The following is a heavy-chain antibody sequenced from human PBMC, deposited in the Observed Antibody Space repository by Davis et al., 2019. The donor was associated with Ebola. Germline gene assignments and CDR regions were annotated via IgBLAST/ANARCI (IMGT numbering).Heavy chain of an antibody. CDR2: ISYDGSNK. J-gene: IGHJ2*01. Sequence: GESLKISCAASGFTFSSYSMNWVRQAPGKGLEWVAVISYDGSNKYYADSVKGRFTISRDNSKNTLYLQMHSLRAGDTAVYYCARVGYYYDSSGYHTSGYFDLWGRGTLVTVSS. CDR1: GFTFSSYS. CDR3: ARVGYYYDSSGYHTSGYFDL. V-gene: IGHV3-30*03. D-gene: IGHD3-22*01.